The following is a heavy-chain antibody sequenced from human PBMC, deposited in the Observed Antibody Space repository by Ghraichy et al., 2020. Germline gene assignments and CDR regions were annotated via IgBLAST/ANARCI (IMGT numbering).Heavy chain of an antibody. CDR1: GGSISSYY. D-gene: IGHD3-22*01. CDR2: IYTSGST. J-gene: IGHJ3*02. Sequence: SETLSLTCTFSGGSISSYYWSWIRQPAGKGLEWIGRIYTSGSTNYNPSLKSRVTMSVDTSKNQFSLKLSSVTAADTAVYYCARDSHPELHYYDSSRTRAFDIWGQGTMVTVSS. V-gene: IGHV4-4*07. CDR3: ARDSHPELHYYDSSRTRAFDI.